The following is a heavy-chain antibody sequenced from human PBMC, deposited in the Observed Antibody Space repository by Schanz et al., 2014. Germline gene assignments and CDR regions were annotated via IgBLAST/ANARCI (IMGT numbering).Heavy chain of an antibody. D-gene: IGHD1-1*01. V-gene: IGHV3-13*01. CDR1: GFTLSNSD. CDR3: ARGTDWSLHY. Sequence: VQLLQFGGGVVQPGRSLRLSCAASGFTLSNSDMHWVRQGTGKGLEWVSTIGYLGDTYYPDSVKGRFTVSRDSGQNSLYLQMNSQRAGDTAGYYCARGTDWSLHYWGQGALVTVSS. CDR2: IGYLGDT. J-gene: IGHJ4*02.